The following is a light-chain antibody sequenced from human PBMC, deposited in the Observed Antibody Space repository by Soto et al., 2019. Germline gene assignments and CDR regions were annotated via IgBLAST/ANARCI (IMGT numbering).Light chain of an antibody. J-gene: IGKJ1*01. CDR2: GAS. CDR1: QSVGSNY. Sequence: SQSVGSNYLAWYQQRPGQPPNLLIFGASHRAPDIPDRFSGSGSGTDFDLAMRSLQSDESATPNCEAYSTSAEGFGEGTKVDIK. CDR3: EAYSTSAEG. V-gene: IGKV3-20*01.